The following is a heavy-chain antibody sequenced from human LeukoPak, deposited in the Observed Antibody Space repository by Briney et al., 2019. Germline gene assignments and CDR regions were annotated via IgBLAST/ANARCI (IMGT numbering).Heavy chain of an antibody. CDR1: XGSISSSNYY. CDR2: IYTSGST. CDR3: AXGXXFXXEXXPXFDY. J-gene: IGHJ4*02. V-gene: IGHV4-61*02. D-gene: IGHD3-10*01. Sequence: CTXSXGSISSSNYYWSWIRQPAGKGLEWIGRIYTSGSTNYNPSLKSRVTISVDTSKNQFSLKLSSATAADTAVDYXAXGXXFXXEXXPXFDYWGXGXLVTVSS.